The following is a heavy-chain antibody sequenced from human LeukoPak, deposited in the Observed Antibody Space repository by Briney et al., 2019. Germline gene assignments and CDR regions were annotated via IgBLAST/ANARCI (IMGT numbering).Heavy chain of an antibody. Sequence: ASVKVSCKASGYTFTGYYMHWVRQAPGQGLEWMGWINPNSGGTNYAQKFQGRVTMTRDTSISTAYMELSRLRSDDTAVYYCARDLTNDDYYYYCMDVWGKGTTVTVSS. D-gene: IGHD1-1*01. CDR1: GYTFTGYY. J-gene: IGHJ6*03. CDR2: INPNSGGT. CDR3: ARDLTNDDYYYYCMDV. V-gene: IGHV1-2*02.